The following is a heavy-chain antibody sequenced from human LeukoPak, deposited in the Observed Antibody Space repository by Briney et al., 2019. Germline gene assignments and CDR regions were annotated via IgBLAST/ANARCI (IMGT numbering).Heavy chain of an antibody. CDR3: ARDGQQSSPYAYDY. D-gene: IGHD2-2*01. CDR1: GFSFWHHA. CDR2: IWSDGNNK. V-gene: IGHV3-33*01. J-gene: IGHJ4*02. Sequence: GGSLRLSGAASGFSFWHHAMHWVRQAPGKGLEWLSQIWSDGNNKYYADTVRGRFTISRDTSKNTLYLEMNSLRAEDTAIYYCARDGQQSSPYAYDYWGQGTLVTVSS.